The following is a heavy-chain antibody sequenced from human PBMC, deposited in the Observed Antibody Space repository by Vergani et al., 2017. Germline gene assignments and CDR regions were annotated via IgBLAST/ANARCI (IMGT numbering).Heavy chain of an antibody. J-gene: IGHJ4*02. D-gene: IGHD2/OR15-2a*01. CDR2: IKQYGREK. CDR3: ARDVSYFDY. Sequence: EVQLLESGGGLVQPGGPLRLSCAAPGFTFSSSWMSWVRQAPGKGREWVANIKQYGREKYYVDSVKGRFTISRDNAKNALYLQMNSLRAEDTAVYYCARDVSYFDYWGQGTLVTVSS. V-gene: IGHV3-7*03. CDR1: GFTFSSSW.